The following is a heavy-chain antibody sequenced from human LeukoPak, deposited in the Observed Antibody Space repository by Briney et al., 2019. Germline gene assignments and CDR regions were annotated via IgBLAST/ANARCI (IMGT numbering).Heavy chain of an antibody. CDR3: ARSRELWIQLPELDY. D-gene: IGHD5-18*01. CDR2: INSDGSST. V-gene: IGHV3-74*01. CDR1: GITFSSYW. Sequence: PGGSLRLSCAASGITFSSYWMHWVRQAPGKGLVWVSRINSDGSSTSYADSVKGRFTISRDNAKNTLYLQMNSLRAEDTAVYYCARSRELWIQLPELDYWGQGTLVTVSS. J-gene: IGHJ4*02.